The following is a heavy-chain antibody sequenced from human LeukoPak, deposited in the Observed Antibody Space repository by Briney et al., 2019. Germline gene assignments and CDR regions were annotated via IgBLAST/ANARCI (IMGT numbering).Heavy chain of an antibody. CDR3: VKGFDTAMAYFDY. CDR2: ISSNGGRT. CDR1: GFTFSSYA. Sequence: GGSLRLSCSASGFTFSSYAMHWARQAPGKGLEYVSSISSNGGRTYYADSVKGRFTISRDNSKNTLYLQMSSLRAEDTAVYYCVKGFDTAMAYFDYWGQGTLVTVSS. V-gene: IGHV3-64D*09. D-gene: IGHD5-18*01. J-gene: IGHJ4*02.